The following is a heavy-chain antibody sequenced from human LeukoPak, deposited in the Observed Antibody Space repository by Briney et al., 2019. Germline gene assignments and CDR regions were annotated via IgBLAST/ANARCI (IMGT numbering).Heavy chain of an antibody. CDR3: ASPLSSGWSEFDY. D-gene: IGHD6-19*01. CDR2: IYYSGST. Sequence: PSETLSLTCAVSGYSVSSGYYWCWLRHPPGEGLAWGGSIYYSGSTYYTPSLKSRVTISVDTSKNQFSLKLSSVTAADTAVYYCASPLSSGWSEFDYWGQGTLVTVSS. J-gene: IGHJ4*02. CDR1: GYSVSSGYY. V-gene: IGHV4-38-2*01.